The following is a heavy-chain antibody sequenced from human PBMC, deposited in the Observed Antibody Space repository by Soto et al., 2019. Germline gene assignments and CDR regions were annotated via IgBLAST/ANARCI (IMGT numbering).Heavy chain of an antibody. Sequence: LSLTCTVSGGSISSGDYYWSWIRQPPGKGLEWIGYIYYSGSTYYNPSLKSRVTISVDTSKNQFSLKLSSVTAADTAVYYCARDRGAYVGGPFDYWGQGTLVTVSS. CDR2: IYYSGST. J-gene: IGHJ4*02. CDR3: ARDRGAYVGGPFDY. CDR1: GGSISSGDYY. D-gene: IGHD4-17*01. V-gene: IGHV4-30-4*01.